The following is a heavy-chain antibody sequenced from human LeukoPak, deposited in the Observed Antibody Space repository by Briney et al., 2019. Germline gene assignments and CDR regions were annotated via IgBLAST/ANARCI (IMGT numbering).Heavy chain of an antibody. CDR3: ARGLRGNWFDP. V-gene: IGHV4-31*03. J-gene: IGHJ5*02. Sequence: SETLSLTCTVSGGSISSGGYYWSWIRQHPGKGLGWIGYIYYSGSTYYNPSLKSRVTISVDTSKNQFSLKLSSVTAADPAVYYCARGLRGNWFDPWGQGTLVTVSS. CDR2: IYYSGST. CDR1: GGSISSGGYY.